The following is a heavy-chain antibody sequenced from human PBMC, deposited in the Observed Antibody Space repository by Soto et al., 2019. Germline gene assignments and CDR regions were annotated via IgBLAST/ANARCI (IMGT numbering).Heavy chain of an antibody. CDR3: ARTVLGPDLLADSFVDYYYYMDV. J-gene: IGHJ6*03. CDR2: VYYTGST. D-gene: IGHD3-9*01. V-gene: IGHV4-59*08. CDR1: GCSISNFY. Sequence: SETRCLTCTVSGCSISNFYWSWIRQPPGKGLEWIGYVYYTGSTSYNPSLKRRVTFSADSSRGQFSLRLNSVTAADTAVYYCARTVLGPDLLADSFVDYYYYMDVWGQGTTVTVSS.